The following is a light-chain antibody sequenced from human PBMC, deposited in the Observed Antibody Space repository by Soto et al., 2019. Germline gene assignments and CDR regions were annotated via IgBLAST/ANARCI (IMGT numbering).Light chain of an antibody. J-gene: IGKJ1*01. V-gene: IGKV1-39*01. CDR2: AAS. CDR1: QNIKTY. Sequence: DIQMTQSPSTLSASVGDSVTITCRASQNIKTYLNWYQQTPGKAPQLLIYAASSLHSGVPSRFSASGSGTDFTLTIRSLQPEDFATYYCQQSYGTPWTFGQGTKVDIK. CDR3: QQSYGTPWT.